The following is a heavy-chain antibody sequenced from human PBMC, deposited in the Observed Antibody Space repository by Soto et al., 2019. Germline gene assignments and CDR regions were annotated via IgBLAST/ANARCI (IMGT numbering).Heavy chain of an antibody. CDR3: AKDRSQGAVAGTSDFDY. V-gene: IGHV3-23*01. CDR1: GFSFSSYA. CDR2: ISGRGGRA. Sequence: PGGSLRLSCAASGFSFSSYALNWVRQAPGKGLEWVSTISGRGGRAYYADSVKGRFTISRDNSKNALYLQLDSLRAEDTAVYYCAKDRSQGAVAGTSDFDYWGQGTLVTVSP. D-gene: IGHD6-19*01. J-gene: IGHJ4*02.